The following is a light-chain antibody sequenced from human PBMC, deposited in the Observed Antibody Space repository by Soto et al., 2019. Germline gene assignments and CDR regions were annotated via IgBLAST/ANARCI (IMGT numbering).Light chain of an antibody. CDR1: QSVSSNY. Sequence: EIVLTQSPGTLSLSPGERATLSCRASQSVSSNYLAWYQQKPGQAPRLLIYGASSRATGIPDRFSGSGSGTDFTLTISSLEPEDFAVYYCQQYGSSPLCAFGPGTEVDLK. J-gene: IGKJ3*01. V-gene: IGKV3-20*01. CDR2: GAS. CDR3: QQYGSSPLCA.